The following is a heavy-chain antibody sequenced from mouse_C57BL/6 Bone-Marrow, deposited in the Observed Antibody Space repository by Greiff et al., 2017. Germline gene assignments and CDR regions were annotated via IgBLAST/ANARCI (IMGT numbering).Heavy chain of an antibody. CDR3: TRHGYYGSRYGCDAMDY. CDR1: GFTFSDYG. Sequence: DVHLVESGGGLVQPGGSLKLSCAASGFTFSDYGMAWVRQAPRKGPEWVAFISNLAYSIYYADTVTGRFTISRENATNTLYLEMSSLRSEDTAMYYCTRHGYYGSRYGCDAMDYWGPGTSVTVSS. D-gene: IGHD1-1*01. CDR2: ISNLAYSI. J-gene: IGHJ4*01. V-gene: IGHV5-15*01.